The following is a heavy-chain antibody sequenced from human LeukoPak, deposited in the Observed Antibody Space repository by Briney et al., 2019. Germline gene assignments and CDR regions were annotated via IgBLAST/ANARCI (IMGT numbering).Heavy chain of an antibody. CDR3: YCTTDY. V-gene: IGHV4-39*07. CDR2: SYYSGST. J-gene: IGHJ4*02. CDR1: GGSISYSSYS. D-gene: IGHD1-1*01. Sequence: SETLSLTCTVSGGSISYSSYSWGCVRQPPGEGLEWIGSSYYSGSTYYNPSLESRVTISLDTSNNQFSLRLSSVTAADTAVYYCYCTTDYWGRGTLVTVSS.